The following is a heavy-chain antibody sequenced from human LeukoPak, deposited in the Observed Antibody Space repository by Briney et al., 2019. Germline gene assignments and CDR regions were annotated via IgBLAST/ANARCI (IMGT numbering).Heavy chain of an antibody. D-gene: IGHD1-26*01. J-gene: IGHJ4*02. CDR3: AGSGTYYGECFDY. CDR2: IYYSGST. CDR1: GGSISSYY. Sequence: PSETLSLTCTVSGGSISSYYWSWIRQPPGKGLEWIGYIYYSGSTNYNPSLKSRVTISVDTSKNQFSLKLSSVTAADTAVYFCAGSGTYYGECFDYWGQGTLVTVSS. V-gene: IGHV4-59*01.